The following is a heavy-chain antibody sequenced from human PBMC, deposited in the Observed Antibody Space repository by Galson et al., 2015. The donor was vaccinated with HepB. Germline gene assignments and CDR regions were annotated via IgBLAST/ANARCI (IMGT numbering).Heavy chain of an antibody. CDR2: ISYDGSNK. D-gene: IGHD5-18*01. CDR3: ATVDTAMVK. CDR1: GFTFSSYA. V-gene: IGHV3-30-3*01. Sequence: SLRLSCAASGFTFSSYAMHWVRQAPGKGLEWVAVISYDGSNKYYADSVKGRFTISRDNSKNTLYLQMNSLRAEDTAVYYCATVDTAMVKWGQGTLVTVSS. J-gene: IGHJ4*02.